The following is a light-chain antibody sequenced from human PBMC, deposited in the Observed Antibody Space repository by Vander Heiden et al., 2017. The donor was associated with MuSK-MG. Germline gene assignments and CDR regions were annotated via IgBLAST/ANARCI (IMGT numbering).Light chain of an antibody. J-gene: IGLJ2*01. V-gene: IGLV2-14*04. CDR2: DVS. Sequence: SGSPGQSITIPCTGTSSDVGGYNYVSWYQQHPGKAPKLMIYDVSNRPSGVSNRFSGSKSGNTASLTMSGLQAEDEADYYCSSYTSSSAVVFGGGTKLTVL. CDR3: SSYTSSSAVV. CDR1: SSDVGGYNY.